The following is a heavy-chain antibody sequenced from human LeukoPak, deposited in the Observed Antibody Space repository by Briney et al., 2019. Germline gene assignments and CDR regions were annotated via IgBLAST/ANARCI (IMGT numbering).Heavy chain of an antibody. CDR3: AKDSHWILFDD. CDR1: GFTFSSYG. V-gene: IGHV3-23*01. CDR2: IGGSGTRT. Sequence: PGRSLRLSCATSGFTFSSYGMHWVRQAPGKGLEWVSGIGGSGTRTYYADSVKGRFTISRDNSRNTLYLQMNSLRDEDTAVYYCAKDSHWILFDDWGQGTLVTVSS. J-gene: IGHJ4*02. D-gene: IGHD2-2*03.